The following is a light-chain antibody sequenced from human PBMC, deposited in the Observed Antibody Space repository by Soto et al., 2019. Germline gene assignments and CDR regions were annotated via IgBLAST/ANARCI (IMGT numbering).Light chain of an antibody. CDR3: AAWDDSLNGYV. V-gene: IGLV1-44*01. Sequence: QSVLTQPPSASGTPGQRVTISCSGSSSNIGSNTVNWYQQLPGTAPKLLNYSNNQRPSGVPDRFSGSKSGTSASLAISGLQSEDEADYYCAAWDDSLNGYVFGTGT. CDR1: SSNIGSNT. J-gene: IGLJ1*01. CDR2: SNN.